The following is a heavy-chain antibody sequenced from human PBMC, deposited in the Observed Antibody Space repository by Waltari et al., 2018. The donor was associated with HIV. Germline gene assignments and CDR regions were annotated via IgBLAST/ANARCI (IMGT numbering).Heavy chain of an antibody. V-gene: IGHV4-34*02. CDR1: GGSFSGHP. D-gene: IGHD3-22*01. CDR3: AREITPDYYDSSDVDDAFDI. CDR2: INHNGIN. Sequence: QVHLQQWGTGLLKPSETLSLTCAVYGGSFSGHPWNWLRQSPGTGLEWIGEINHNGINNYHPSFKSRVSMSVDTSKKQFSLRLGSVTAADTAVYFCAREITPDYYDSSDVDDAFDIWGQGTVVTVSS. J-gene: IGHJ3*02.